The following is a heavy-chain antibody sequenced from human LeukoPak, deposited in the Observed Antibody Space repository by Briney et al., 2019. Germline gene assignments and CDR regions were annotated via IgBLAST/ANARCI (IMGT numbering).Heavy chain of an antibody. CDR3: ARDSSGNGMDV. D-gene: IGHD6-19*01. Sequence: GGSLRLSCAVSGFTVSGSYMSSVRQARGEGLEWASVFYSGGSTYYADSVKGRFTISRDNSKNTVYLQMNSLRAEDTGVYYCARDSSGNGMDVWGQGTTVTVSS. CDR1: GFTVSGSY. J-gene: IGHJ6*02. V-gene: IGHV3-66*01. CDR2: FYSGGST.